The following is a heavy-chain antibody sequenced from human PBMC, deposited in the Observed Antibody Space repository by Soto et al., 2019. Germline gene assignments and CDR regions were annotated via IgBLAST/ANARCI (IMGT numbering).Heavy chain of an antibody. Sequence: QVQLVESGGGVVQPGRSLRLSCITSEFIFSNYGMHWVRQAPGKGLELVAVVWYDGSKKYYADSVKGRFTISRDNSKNTLYLQMNSLRVEDTALYYCARDLGLYGRDVWGQGTTVTVPS. J-gene: IGHJ6*02. CDR2: VWYDGSKK. V-gene: IGHV3-33*01. CDR1: EFIFSNYG. CDR3: ARDLGLYGRDV.